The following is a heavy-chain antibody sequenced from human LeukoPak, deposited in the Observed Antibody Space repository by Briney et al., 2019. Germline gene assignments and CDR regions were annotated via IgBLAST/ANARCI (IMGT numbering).Heavy chain of an antibody. Sequence: GSLRLSCAASGFTFTTFGIHWVRPAPGKGLEWVAAISPDGKIEYYTDSVKGRFTVSRDNSKNMIYLQMNSLRGEDSAVYFCAKINNDDDYWGQGALVTVSS. CDR2: ISPDGKIE. CDR3: AKINNDDDY. CDR1: GFTFTTFG. D-gene: IGHD1/OR15-1a*01. V-gene: IGHV3-30*18. J-gene: IGHJ4*02.